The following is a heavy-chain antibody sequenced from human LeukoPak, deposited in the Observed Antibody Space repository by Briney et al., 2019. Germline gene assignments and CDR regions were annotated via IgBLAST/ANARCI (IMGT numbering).Heavy chain of an antibody. Sequence: GESLKISCKGSGYSFTSYWISWVRQMPGKGLERMGRIDPSDSYTNYSPSFQGHATISADKSISTAYLQWSSLKASDTAMYYCARPFYDSSGYSNDAFDIWGQGSMVTVSS. J-gene: IGHJ3*02. CDR1: GYSFTSYW. CDR3: ARPFYDSSGYSNDAFDI. V-gene: IGHV5-10-1*01. CDR2: IDPSDSYT. D-gene: IGHD3-22*01.